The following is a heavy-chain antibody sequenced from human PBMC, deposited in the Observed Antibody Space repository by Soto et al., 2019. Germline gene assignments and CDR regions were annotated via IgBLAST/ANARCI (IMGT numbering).Heavy chain of an antibody. J-gene: IGHJ5*02. D-gene: IGHD3-3*01. CDR2: ISSDGSDK. V-gene: IGHV3-30*18. CDR1: GFIFSDYG. CDR3: AKNHLPQSYYDLPWFDP. Sequence: GGSLRLSCAASGFIFSDYGMHWVRQAPGKGLEWMAIISSDGSDKYYADSVKGRFTISRDNSKNTLYLQMNSLRAEDTAVYYCAKNHLPQSYYDLPWFDPWGQGTLVTVSS.